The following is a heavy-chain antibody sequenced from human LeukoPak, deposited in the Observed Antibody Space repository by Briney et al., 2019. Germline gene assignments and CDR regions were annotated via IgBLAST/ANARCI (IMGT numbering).Heavy chain of an antibody. V-gene: IGHV3-53*01. Sequence: GGSLRLSCAVSGFTVSTNHMTWVRQAPGKGLEWVPAINDVDTPYYADTVRGRFTISRDSAKNTLYLQMKSLRAEDTAVYYCARDMIHSSGAFDSWGQGTLVTVSS. CDR2: INDVDTP. D-gene: IGHD3-22*01. CDR1: GFTVSTNH. CDR3: ARDMIHSSGAFDS. J-gene: IGHJ4*02.